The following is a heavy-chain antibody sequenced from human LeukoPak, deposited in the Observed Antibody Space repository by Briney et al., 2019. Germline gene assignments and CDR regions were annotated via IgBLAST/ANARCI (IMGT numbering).Heavy chain of an antibody. CDR1: GFTFSSYE. J-gene: IGHJ4*02. V-gene: IGHV3-48*03. D-gene: IGHD3-16*02. CDR3: TRVSWRGEIV. CDR2: ISRGGSPI. Sequence: GGSLRLSCAASGFTFSSYEMNWVRQAPGKGLEWVSSISRGGSPIFYADSVRGRFTTSRDNAKKSLFLQMTSLRAEDTAVYYCTRVSWRGEIVWGQGTLVSVSS.